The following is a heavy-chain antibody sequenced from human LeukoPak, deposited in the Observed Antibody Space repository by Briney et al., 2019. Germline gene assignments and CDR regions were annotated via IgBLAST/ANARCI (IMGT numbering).Heavy chain of an antibody. D-gene: IGHD4-17*01. Sequence: PGGSLRLSCAASGFTFSNFWMSWVRQAPGKGLEWVANIKQDGSEKYYVDSVKGRFTISRDNAKNSLHLQMNSLRAEDTAIYYCAREVTTVTAYEWFDSWGQGTLVTVSS. CDR3: AREVTTVTAYEWFDS. CDR2: IKQDGSEK. CDR1: GFTFSNFW. V-gene: IGHV3-7*01. J-gene: IGHJ5*01.